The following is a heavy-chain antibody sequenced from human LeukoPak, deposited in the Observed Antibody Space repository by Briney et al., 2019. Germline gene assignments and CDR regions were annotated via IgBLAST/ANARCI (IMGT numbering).Heavy chain of an antibody. Sequence: PGRSLRLSCAASGFTFSSYSMNWVRQAPGKGLAWVSRIDNDGSDTIFADSVKGRFTLSRDNAKNTVYLQMNSLRAEDTAVYYCARGGFHHGFDIWGQGTMVTVS. CDR1: GFTFSSYS. V-gene: IGHV3-74*01. CDR3: ARGGFHHGFDI. CDR2: IDNDGSDT. D-gene: IGHD1-14*01. J-gene: IGHJ3*02.